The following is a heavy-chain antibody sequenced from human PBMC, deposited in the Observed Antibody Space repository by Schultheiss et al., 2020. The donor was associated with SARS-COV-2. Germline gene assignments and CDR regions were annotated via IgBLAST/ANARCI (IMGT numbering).Heavy chain of an antibody. J-gene: IGHJ4*02. CDR2: IWYDGSNK. CDR3: AKDVWDYSYY. CDR1: GFTFSSYG. V-gene: IGHV3-33*06. D-gene: IGHD4-11*01. Sequence: GESLKISCAASGFTFSSYGMHWVRQAPGKGLEWVAVIWYDGSNKYYADSVKGRFTISRDNSKNSLYLHMNSLRAEDTAVYYCAKDVWDYSYYWGQGTLVTVSS.